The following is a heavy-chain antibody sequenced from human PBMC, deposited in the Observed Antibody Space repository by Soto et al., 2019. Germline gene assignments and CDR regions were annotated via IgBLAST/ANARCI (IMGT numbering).Heavy chain of an antibody. J-gene: IGHJ3*02. V-gene: IGHV3-13*01. CDR1: GFTFSSCD. Sequence: EVQLVESGGGLVQPGGSLRLSCAASGFTFSSCDMHWVRQATGKGLEWVSAIGTAGDTYYPGSVKGRFTISRENAKNSLYLQMNRLRAGDTAVYYCARVAIAVAGMGAFDIWGQGTMVTVSS. D-gene: IGHD6-19*01. CDR2: IGTAGDT. CDR3: ARVAIAVAGMGAFDI.